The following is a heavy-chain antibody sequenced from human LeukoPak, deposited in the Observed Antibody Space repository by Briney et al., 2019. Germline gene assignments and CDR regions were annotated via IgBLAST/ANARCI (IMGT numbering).Heavy chain of an antibody. D-gene: IGHD6-19*01. V-gene: IGHV1-2*06. CDR2: INPNSGGT. CDR3: ASTDAGYSSGRYHGVSTCDF. Sequence: GASVKVSCKASGYTFTGYFMHWVRQAPGQGREWMGRINPNSGGTNYVQKFQRRGTMTRDKSISTAYRELSRLRSDDTAVYYCASTDAGYSSGRYHGVSTCDFWGQGKMVTVSS. CDR1: GYTFTGYF. J-gene: IGHJ3*01.